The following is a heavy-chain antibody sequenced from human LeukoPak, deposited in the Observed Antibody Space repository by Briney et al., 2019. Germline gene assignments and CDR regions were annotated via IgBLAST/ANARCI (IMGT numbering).Heavy chain of an antibody. CDR3: ARVLDWNPYFDY. J-gene: IGHJ4*02. Sequence: GASVKVSCKASGGTFSSYAISWVRQAPGQGLEWMGGIIPIFGTANYAQKFQGRVTITADESTSTAYMELSSLRSEDTAVYYCARVLDWNPYFDYWGQGTLVTVSS. CDR2: IIPIFGTA. CDR1: GGTFSSYA. D-gene: IGHD1-1*01. V-gene: IGHV1-69*01.